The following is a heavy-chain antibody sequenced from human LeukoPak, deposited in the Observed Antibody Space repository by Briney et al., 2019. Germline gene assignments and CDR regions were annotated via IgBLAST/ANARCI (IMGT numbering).Heavy chain of an antibody. CDR2: IRKKADGGTP. D-gene: IGHD1-26*01. J-gene: IGHJ4*02. CDR1: GFTFGDYT. V-gene: IGHV3-49*03. Sequence: PGRSLRLSCTASGFTFGDYTITWTRQAPGKGLEWVGFIRKKADGGTPEYAASVKGRFIISRDDSKSIAYLQMNSLKTDDTAVYYCTKDPPTRYWGQGTLVSVSS. CDR3: TKDPPTRY.